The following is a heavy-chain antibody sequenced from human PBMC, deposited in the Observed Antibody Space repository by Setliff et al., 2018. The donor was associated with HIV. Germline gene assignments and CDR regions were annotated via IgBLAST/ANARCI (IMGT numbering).Heavy chain of an antibody. Sequence: GGSLRLSCTASGFTFGDYALTWFRQVPGKGLEGIGFIRSKAYGGTPEYAASVEGRFTISRDDSKSIAYLRMNSLKAEDTAVYYCATVKWDLPYNPQFDYWGQGTLVTVSS. CDR3: ATVKWDLPYNPQFDY. D-gene: IGHD1-26*01. CDR2: IRSKAYGGTP. J-gene: IGHJ4*02. CDR1: GFTFGDYA. V-gene: IGHV3-49*03.